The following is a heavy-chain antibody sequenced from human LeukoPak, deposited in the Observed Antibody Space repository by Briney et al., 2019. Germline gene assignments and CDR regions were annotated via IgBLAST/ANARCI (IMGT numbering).Heavy chain of an antibody. CDR2: ISYDGSNK. V-gene: IGHV3-30*18. CDR1: GFTFSSYA. Sequence: GGSLRLSCAASGFTFSSYAMHWVRQAPGKWLEWVTIISYDGSNKYYADSVKGRFTISRDNSKNTLYLQMNSLRAEDTAVYYCAKDHSSSWYYFDYWGQGTLVTVSS. CDR3: AKDHSSSWYYFDY. D-gene: IGHD6-13*01. J-gene: IGHJ4*02.